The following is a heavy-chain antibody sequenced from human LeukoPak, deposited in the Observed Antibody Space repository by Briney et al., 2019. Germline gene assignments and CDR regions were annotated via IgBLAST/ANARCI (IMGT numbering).Heavy chain of an antibody. D-gene: IGHD1-26*01. CDR3: ARVGRRWGAPYGMDV. V-gene: IGHV4-61*01. CDR2: IYYSGST. Sequence: SETLSLTCTVSGGSVSSGSYYWSWLRQPPGNGLEWIGYIYYSGSTNYNPSLKSRVTISVDTSKNQFSLKLSSVTAADTAVYYCARVGRRWGAPYGMDVWGQGTTVTVSS. J-gene: IGHJ6*02. CDR1: GGSVSSGSYY.